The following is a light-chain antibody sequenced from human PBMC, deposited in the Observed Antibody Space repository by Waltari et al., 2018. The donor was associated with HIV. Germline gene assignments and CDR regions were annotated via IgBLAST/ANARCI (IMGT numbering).Light chain of an antibody. J-gene: IGLJ3*02. V-gene: IGLV1-44*01. CDR1: SSNIGSNT. CDR3: AAWDDSLNAWV. Sequence: QSVLNQSPSASGTPGQRVIISCYGSSSNIGSNTVTWYQQFPGPAPKLLIYGYSERPSGVPERFSGSNSATSASRAISGLRSEDEADYYCAAWDDSLNAWVFGGGTKLTVL. CDR2: GYS.